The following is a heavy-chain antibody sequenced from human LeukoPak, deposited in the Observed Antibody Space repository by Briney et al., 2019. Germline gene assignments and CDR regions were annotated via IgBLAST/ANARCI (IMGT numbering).Heavy chain of an antibody. Sequence: PGGSLRLSCAASGFTFSSYWMNWVRQAPGKGLEWVATIKQDGVDKLYVDSVKGRFTISRDNAKDSLYLQMNSLRAEDTAVYYCARGGYGDYDFDYWGQGTLVIVSS. J-gene: IGHJ4*02. CDR3: ARGGYGDYDFDY. CDR1: GFTFSSYW. D-gene: IGHD4-17*01. CDR2: IKQDGVDK. V-gene: IGHV3-7*01.